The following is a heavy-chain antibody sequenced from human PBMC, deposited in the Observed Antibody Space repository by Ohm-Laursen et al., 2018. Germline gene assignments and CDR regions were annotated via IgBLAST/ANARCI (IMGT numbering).Heavy chain of an antibody. CDR1: GYTFSSYG. CDR3: ARGHSSWYRYFQY. J-gene: IGHJ1*01. V-gene: IGHV1-8*01. CDR2: MSPNSDNT. D-gene: IGHD6-13*01. Sequence: ASVKVSCKASGYTFSSYGINWVRQAAGQGPEWMGWMSPNSDNTGYAPKFQGRVTMARNTSISTAYLELSSLRSEDTAVYYCARGHSSWYRYFQYWGQGTLVTVSS.